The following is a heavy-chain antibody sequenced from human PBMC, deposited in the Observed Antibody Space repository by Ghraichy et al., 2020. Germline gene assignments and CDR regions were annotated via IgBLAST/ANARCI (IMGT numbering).Heavy chain of an antibody. D-gene: IGHD3-10*01. CDR1: GFTFSIYN. Sequence: GGSLRLSCAASGFTFSIYNMNWVRQAPGKGLEWVSSISSSSNYIYYADSVKGRFTISRDNAKNSLFLQMNRLRAEDTAVYYCARYLSLCFGRCVEEDHWGHGALVTVSS. V-gene: IGHV3-21*06. CDR2: ISSSSNYI. CDR3: ARYLSLCFGRCVEEDH. J-gene: IGHJ4*01.